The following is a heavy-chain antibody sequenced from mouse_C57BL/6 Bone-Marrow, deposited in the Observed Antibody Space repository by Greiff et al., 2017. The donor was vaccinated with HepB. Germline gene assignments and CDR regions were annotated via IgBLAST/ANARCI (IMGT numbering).Heavy chain of an antibody. CDR1: GFTFSDYY. Sequence: EVHLVESGGGLVQPGGSLKLSCAASGFTFSDYYMYWVRQTPEKRLEWVAYISNGGGSTYYPDTVKGRFTISRDNAKNTLYLQMSRLKSEDTAMYYCASLYSNYDWFAYWGQGTLVTVSA. CDR3: ASLYSNYDWFAY. D-gene: IGHD2-5*01. CDR2: ISNGGGST. V-gene: IGHV5-12*01. J-gene: IGHJ3*01.